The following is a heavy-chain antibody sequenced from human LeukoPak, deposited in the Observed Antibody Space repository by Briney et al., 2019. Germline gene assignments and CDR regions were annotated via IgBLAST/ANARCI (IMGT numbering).Heavy chain of an antibody. CDR2: IRYDGSNK. V-gene: IGHV3-30*02. CDR1: GFTFSSYG. CDR3: AKDLVSVAGNEY. J-gene: IGHJ4*02. D-gene: IGHD6-19*01. Sequence: GGSLRLSCAASGFTFSSYGMDWVRQAPGKGLEWVAFIRYDGSNKYYADSVKGRFTISRDNSKNTLYLQMNSLRAEDRAVYYCAKDLVSVAGNEYWGQGTLVTVSS.